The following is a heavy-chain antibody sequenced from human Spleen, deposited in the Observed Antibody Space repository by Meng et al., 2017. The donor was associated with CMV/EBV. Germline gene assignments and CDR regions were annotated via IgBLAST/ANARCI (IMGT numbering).Heavy chain of an antibody. V-gene: IGHV4-39*07. J-gene: IGHJ5*02. CDR1: SGNRYY. Sequence: SGNRYYRGWIRQAPGKGMEWIGTICYSGGTHHKPSLKDRVTNTIDTSKNQFSLKPRSVAAPDTAIYCCAGRAHCTTTHCFSNWFDPWGQGTLVTVSS. CDR2: ICYSGGT. D-gene: IGHD1-1*01. CDR3: AGRAHCTTTHCFSNWFDP.